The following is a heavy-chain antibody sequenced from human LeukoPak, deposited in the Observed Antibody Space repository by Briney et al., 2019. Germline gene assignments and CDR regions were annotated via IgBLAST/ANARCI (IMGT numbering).Heavy chain of an antibody. J-gene: IGHJ4*02. Sequence: PSETLSLTCTVSGGSISSGGYSWSWIRKPPGKGLEWIGYIYHSGSTYYNPSLKSRVTISVDRSKNQFSLKLSSVTAADTAVYYCARGPVLLWFGFDYWGQGTLVTVSS. CDR1: GGSISSGGYS. D-gene: IGHD3-10*01. V-gene: IGHV4-30-2*01. CDR2: IYHSGST. CDR3: ARGPVLLWFGFDY.